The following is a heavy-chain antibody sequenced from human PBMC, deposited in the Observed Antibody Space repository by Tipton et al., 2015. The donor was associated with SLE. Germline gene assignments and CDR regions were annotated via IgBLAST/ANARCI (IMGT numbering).Heavy chain of an antibody. V-gene: IGHV4-59*11. CDR1: GGSISSHY. CDR2: IHFTGST. CDR3: ARDLYGDDKEGY. D-gene: IGHD4-17*01. J-gene: IGHJ4*02. Sequence: TLSLTCTVSGGSISSHYWSWIRQPPGKGLEWIGYIHFTGSTNYNPSLKSRATISVDMSKNQFSLKLSSVTAADTAVYYCARDLYGDDKEGYWGQGTLVTVSS.